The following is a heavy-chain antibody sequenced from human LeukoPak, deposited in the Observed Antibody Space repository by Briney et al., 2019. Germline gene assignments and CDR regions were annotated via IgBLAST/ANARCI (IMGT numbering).Heavy chain of an antibody. V-gene: IGHV3-43*01. CDR2: ISWDGGST. D-gene: IGHD2-15*01. CDR1: GFTFDDYT. CDR3: AKDDSGGRNHAGLD. Sequence: GGSLRLSCAASGFTFDDYTMHWVRQAPGKGLEWVSLISWDGGSTYYADSVKGRFTISRDNSKSSLYLQMNSLRTEDTALYYCAKDDSGGRNHAGLDWGQGTLATVSS. J-gene: IGHJ4*02.